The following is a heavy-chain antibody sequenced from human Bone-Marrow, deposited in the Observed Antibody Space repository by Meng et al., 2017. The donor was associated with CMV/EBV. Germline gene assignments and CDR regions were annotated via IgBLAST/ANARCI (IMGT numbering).Heavy chain of an antibody. CDR1: GFTFSSYG. D-gene: IGHD6-19*01. CDR2: IRYDGSNK. CDR3: ARGLPSGWAQ. V-gene: IGHV3-30*02. J-gene: IGHJ4*02. Sequence: GESLKISCAASGFTFSSYGMHWVRQAPGKGLEWVAFIRYDGSNKYYADSVKGRFTISRDNSKNTLYLQMNSLRAEHTAVYYCARGLPSGWAQWGQGTLVTVSS.